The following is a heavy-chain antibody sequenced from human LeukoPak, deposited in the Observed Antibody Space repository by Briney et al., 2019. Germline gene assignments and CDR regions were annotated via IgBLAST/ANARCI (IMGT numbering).Heavy chain of an antibody. CDR1: GGTFSSYA. CDR3: ARVDQNWFDP. CDR2: IIPIFGTA. J-gene: IGHJ5*02. V-gene: IGHV1-69*13. D-gene: IGHD2-2*01. Sequence: GASVTVSCKASGGTFSSYAISWVRQAPGQGLEWMGGIIPIFGTANYAQKFQGRVTITADESTSTAYMELSSLRSEDTAVYYCARVDQNWFDPWGQGTLVTVSS.